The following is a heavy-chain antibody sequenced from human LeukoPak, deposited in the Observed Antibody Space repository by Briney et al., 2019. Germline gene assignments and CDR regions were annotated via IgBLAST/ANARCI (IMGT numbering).Heavy chain of an antibody. Sequence: PGGSLRLSCAASGFTFDDYAMHWVRQAPGKGPEWVSGISWNSGSIGYADSVKGRFTTSRDNAKNSLYLQMNSLRAEDMALYYCAKSESSGWPIDAFDIWGQGTMVTVSS. V-gene: IGHV3-9*03. J-gene: IGHJ3*02. CDR3: AKSESSGWPIDAFDI. D-gene: IGHD6-19*01. CDR2: ISWNSGSI. CDR1: GFTFDDYA.